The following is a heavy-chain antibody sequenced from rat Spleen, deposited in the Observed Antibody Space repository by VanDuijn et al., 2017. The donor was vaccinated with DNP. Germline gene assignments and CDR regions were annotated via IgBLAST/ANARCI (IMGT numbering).Heavy chain of an antibody. CDR3: ARWNNYGGY. J-gene: IGHJ2*01. CDR1: EYSIISSYR. CDR2: INNAGNT. V-gene: IGHV3-3*01. Sequence: EVQLQESGPGLVKPSQSLSLTCSVTEYSIISSYRWTWIRKFPGNKLEWMGYINNAGNTDYNPSLKSRISITRDTSKNQFFLQVNSVTAEDAATYYCARWNNYGGYWGQGVMVTVSS. D-gene: IGHD1-10*01.